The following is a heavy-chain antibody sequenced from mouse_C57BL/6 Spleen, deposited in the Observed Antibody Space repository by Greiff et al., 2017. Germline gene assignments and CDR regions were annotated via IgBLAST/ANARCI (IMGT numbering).Heavy chain of an antibody. D-gene: IGHD1-1*01. CDR3: ARDGSRYYFDY. CDR1: GFTFSSYA. V-gene: IGHV5-4*01. CDR2: ISDGGSYT. Sequence: EVKLVESGGGLVKPGGSLKLSCAASGFTFSSYAMSWVRQTPEKRLEWVATISDGGSYTYYPDNVKGRFTISRDNAKNNLYLQMSHLKSEDTAMYYCARDGSRYYFDYWGQGTTLTVSS. J-gene: IGHJ2*01.